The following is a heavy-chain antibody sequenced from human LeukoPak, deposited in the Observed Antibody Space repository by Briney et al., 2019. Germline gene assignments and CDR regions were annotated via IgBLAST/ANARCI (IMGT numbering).Heavy chain of an antibody. Sequence: PSETLSLTCAVYGGSFSGYYWSWIRQPPGKGLEGIGEINHSGSTNYNPSLKSRVTISVDTSKNQFSLKLSSVTAADTAVYYCARSIFGVVIPYYYYYMDVWGKGTTVTVSS. CDR2: INHSGST. D-gene: IGHD3-3*01. CDR1: GGSFSGYY. CDR3: ARSIFGVVIPYYYYYMDV. V-gene: IGHV4-34*01. J-gene: IGHJ6*03.